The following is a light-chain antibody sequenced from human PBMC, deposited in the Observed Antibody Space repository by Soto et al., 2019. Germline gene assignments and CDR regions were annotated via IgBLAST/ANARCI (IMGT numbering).Light chain of an antibody. V-gene: IGLV1-51*01. CDR2: DNS. CDR1: SSNIGKNY. Sequence: QAVVTQPPSVSAAPGQKVTISCSGSSSNIGKNYVSWYQHLPGTAPKLLIYDNSKRPSGIPDRFSGSKSGTSATLGITGLQTGDEADYYCGTWDDSLSAGVFGGGTKLTVL. J-gene: IGLJ2*01. CDR3: GTWDDSLSAGV.